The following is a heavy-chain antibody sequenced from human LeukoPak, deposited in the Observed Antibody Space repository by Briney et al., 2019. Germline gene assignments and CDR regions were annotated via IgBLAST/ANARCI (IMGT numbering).Heavy chain of an antibody. CDR1: GYTFSSYW. D-gene: IGHD3-3*01. V-gene: IGHV5-51*01. Sequence: PGESLRISCKGSGYTFSSYWIGWVRQMPGKGLEWMGIIYPGDSDTRYSPSLQGQVTISVDTSIGTAYLQWSSQKASDTAIYYCARQNDFRLDYWGQGTLVTVSS. J-gene: IGHJ4*02. CDR2: IYPGDSDT. CDR3: ARQNDFRLDY.